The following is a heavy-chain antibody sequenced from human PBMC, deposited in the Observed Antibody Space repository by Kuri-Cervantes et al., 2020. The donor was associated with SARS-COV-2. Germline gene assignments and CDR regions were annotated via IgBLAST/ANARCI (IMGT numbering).Heavy chain of an antibody. V-gene: IGHV3-23*01. CDR3: AKDTERTPYFDF. CDR2: ISGSGDRT. CDR1: GLTFNKYA. J-gene: IGHJ4*02. Sequence: GGSLRLSCAASGLTFNKYAMSWVRQAPGKGLEWVSGISGSGDRTHYGDAVEGRFTISRDNSKDTVHLQMNSLTGDDTAIYYCAKDTERTPYFDFWGQGTLVTVSS. D-gene: IGHD1-1*01.